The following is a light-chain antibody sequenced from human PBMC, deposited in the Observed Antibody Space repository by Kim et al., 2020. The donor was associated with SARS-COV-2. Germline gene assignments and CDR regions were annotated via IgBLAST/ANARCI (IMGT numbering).Light chain of an antibody. J-gene: IGKJ5*01. CDR1: QSVGIK. Sequence: EIVMTQSPATLSVSPGEIATLSCRASQSVGIKLAWYQQKPGQAPRILIYDASTRETGIPGRFSGSGSGTEFTLTIGSLQSEDFALYYCQQYHKWPGITFGQGTRLEIK. CDR2: DAS. V-gene: IGKV3-15*01. CDR3: QQYHKWPGIT.